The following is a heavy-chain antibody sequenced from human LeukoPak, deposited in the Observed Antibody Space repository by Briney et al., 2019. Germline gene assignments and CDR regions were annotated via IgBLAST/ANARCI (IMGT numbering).Heavy chain of an antibody. CDR2: INNDGSST. CDR3: ARDHFDFWSGYHYFDY. Sequence: TGGSLRLSCAASGFTFSNYWMHWVRQAPGKGLVWVSRINNDGSSTTYADSVKGRFTISRDNAKNSLYLQMNGLRAEDTAVYYCARDHFDFWSGYHYFDYWGQGTLVTVSS. J-gene: IGHJ4*02. V-gene: IGHV3-74*01. D-gene: IGHD3-3*01. CDR1: GFTFSNYW.